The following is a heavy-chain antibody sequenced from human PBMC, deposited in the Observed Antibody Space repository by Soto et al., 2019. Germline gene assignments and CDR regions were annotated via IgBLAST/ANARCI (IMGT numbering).Heavy chain of an antibody. CDR3: ARESVLQGTAEGADV. CDR2: IKQDGSDK. CDR1: VFTFSSHY. V-gene: IGHV3-7*01. D-gene: IGHD2-15*01. J-gene: IGHJ6*01. Sequence: PRLSCATSVFTFSSHYMTWVRQAPGKGLEWVANIKQDGSDKYYGDSVKGRFTISRDNAKNSAFLQMDSLRADDTAVYYCARESVLQGTAEGADVWGRGTTVTVCS.